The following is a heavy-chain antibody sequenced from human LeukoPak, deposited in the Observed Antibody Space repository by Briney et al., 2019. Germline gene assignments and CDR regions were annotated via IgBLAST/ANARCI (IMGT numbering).Heavy chain of an antibody. J-gene: IGHJ4*02. CDR3: ARVEDYGDFADY. V-gene: IGHV1-8*01. CDR2: MNPNSGNT. CDR1: GYTFTSYD. D-gene: IGHD4-17*01. Sequence: ASVKVSCKASGYTFTSYDINWVRQATRQGLEWMGWMNPNSGNTGYAQKFQGRVTMTRNTSISTAYMELSSLRSEDTAVYYCARVEDYGDFADYWGQGTLVTVSS.